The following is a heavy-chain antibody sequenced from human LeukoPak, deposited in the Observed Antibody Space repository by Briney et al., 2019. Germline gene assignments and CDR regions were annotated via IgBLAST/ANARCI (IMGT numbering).Heavy chain of an antibody. CDR2: IYSGGSS. D-gene: IGHD6-19*01. CDR1: GFTVSSNY. CDR3: AKRWYTSGWGFDY. J-gene: IGHJ4*02. Sequence: PGGSLRLSCAASGFTVSSNYMSWVRQAPGKGLEWVSVIYSGGSSYYADSVKGRFTISRDNSKNTVYLQMNSLRVEDTAVYYCAKRWYTSGWGFDYWGQGTLVTVSS. V-gene: IGHV3-66*01.